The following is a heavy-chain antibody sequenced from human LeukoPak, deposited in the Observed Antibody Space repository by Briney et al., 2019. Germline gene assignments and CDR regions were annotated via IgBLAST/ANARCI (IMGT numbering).Heavy chain of an antibody. CDR3: ARDRCSSTSCYNTPNWFDP. CDR1: GFKFDDYG. Sequence: GGSLRLSCAASGFKFDDYGMSWVRQVPGKGLEWVSGINWNGGSRGYADSVKGRLTISRDNAKNSVYLQMNSLRSEDTAFYHCARDRCSSTSCYNTPNWFDPWGQGTLVTVSS. D-gene: IGHD2-2*02. V-gene: IGHV3-20*01. CDR2: INWNGGSR. J-gene: IGHJ5*02.